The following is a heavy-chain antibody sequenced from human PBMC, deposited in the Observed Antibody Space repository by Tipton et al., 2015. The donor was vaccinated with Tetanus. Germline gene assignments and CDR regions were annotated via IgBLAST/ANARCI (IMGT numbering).Heavy chain of an antibody. CDR2: MYHSGQA. J-gene: IGHJ5*02. Sequence: TLSLTCSVSGGSISSTDYYWSWIRQPPGKGLEWIGYMYHSGQAYYNSSLKSRVVILVDTSKNQFSLKLSSVTAADTAVYYCARYSIVATSNNGFDPWGQGTLVTVSS. V-gene: IGHV4-30-4*01. CDR1: GGSISSTDYY. CDR3: ARYSIVATSNNGFDP. D-gene: IGHD5-12*01.